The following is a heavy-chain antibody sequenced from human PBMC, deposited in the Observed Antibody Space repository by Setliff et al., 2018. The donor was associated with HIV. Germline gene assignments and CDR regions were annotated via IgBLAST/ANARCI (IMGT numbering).Heavy chain of an antibody. V-gene: IGHV4-34*01. D-gene: IGHD2-21*02. Sequence: SETLSLTCAVYGGSFSGYYWSWIRQPPGKGLEWIGEINHSGSTNYNPFLKSRVTISVDTSKNQFSLKLSSVTAADTAVYYCARGGVVTEFDYWGQGTLVTVSS. CDR1: GGSFSGYY. CDR2: INHSGST. CDR3: ARGGVVTEFDY. J-gene: IGHJ4*02.